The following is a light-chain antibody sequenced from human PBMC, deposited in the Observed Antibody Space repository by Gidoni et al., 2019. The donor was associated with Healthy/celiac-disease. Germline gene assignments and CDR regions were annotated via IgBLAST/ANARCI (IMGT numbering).Light chain of an antibody. CDR1: QSISSY. J-gene: IGKJ5*01. CDR3: QQSYSTPPIT. V-gene: IGKV1-39*01. Sequence: DIQMTQSPSSLSSSVGERGTITCRASQSISSYLNWYQQKPGKAPKLLIYAASSLQSGVPSRFSGSGSGTDFTLTISSLQPEDFATYYCQQSYSTPPITFXXXTRLEIK. CDR2: AAS.